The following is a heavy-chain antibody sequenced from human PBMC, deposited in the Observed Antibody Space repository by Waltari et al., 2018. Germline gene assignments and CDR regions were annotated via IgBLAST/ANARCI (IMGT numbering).Heavy chain of an antibody. CDR1: GGTFSSYA. V-gene: IGHV1-69*12. Sequence: QVQLVQSGAEVKKPGSSVKVSCKASGGTFSSYAISWVRQAPGQGLEWMGGINPIFCTANYEQKFQGGGTITADEATSTAYMELSSLRSEDTAVYYCARAVVVTAMAYYYYGMDVWGQGTTVTVSS. CDR3: ARAVVVTAMAYYYYGMDV. CDR2: INPIFCTA. J-gene: IGHJ6*02. D-gene: IGHD2-21*02.